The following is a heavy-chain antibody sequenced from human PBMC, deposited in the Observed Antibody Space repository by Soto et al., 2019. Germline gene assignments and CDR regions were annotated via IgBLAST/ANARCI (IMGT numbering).Heavy chain of an antibody. CDR3: ARDKYSSSSNDY. J-gene: IGHJ4*02. D-gene: IGHD6-13*01. V-gene: IGHV3-11*01. Sequence: PGGSLRLSCAASGFTFGYYYMAWIRQAPGKGLEWLSHISSSGSTIRYADSVKGRFTISRDNAKNSLYLQMNSLRAEDTAVYYCARDKYSSSSNDYWGQGTLVTAPQ. CDR2: ISSSGSTI. CDR1: GFTFGYYY.